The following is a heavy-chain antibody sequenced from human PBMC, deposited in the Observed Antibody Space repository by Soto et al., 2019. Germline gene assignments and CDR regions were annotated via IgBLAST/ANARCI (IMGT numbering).Heavy chain of an antibody. CDR1: SVSNAW. CDR2: IKSKTDGGTT. V-gene: IGHV3-15*07. CDR3: TTEPGLAVAGTRV. J-gene: IGHJ4*02. D-gene: IGHD6-19*01. Sequence: SVSNAWMNWVRQAPGKGLEWVGRIKSKTDGGTTDYAAPVKGRFTISRDDSKNTLYLQMNSLKTEDTTVYYCTTEPGLAVAGTRVWGQGTLATGSS.